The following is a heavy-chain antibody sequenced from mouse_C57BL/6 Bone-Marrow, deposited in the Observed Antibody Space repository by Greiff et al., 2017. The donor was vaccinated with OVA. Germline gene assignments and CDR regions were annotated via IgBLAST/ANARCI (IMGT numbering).Heavy chain of an antibody. V-gene: IGHV1-55*01. CDR1: GYTFTSYW. J-gene: IGHJ3*01. D-gene: IGHD2-2*01. CDR2: IYPGSGST. CDR3: ARVIYYGYDAGFAY. Sequence: LKQPGAELVKPGASVKMSCKASGYTFTSYWITWVKQRPGQGLEWIGDIYPGSGSTNYNEKFKSKATLTVDTSSSTAYMQLSSLTSEDSAVYYCARVIYYGYDAGFAYWGQGTLVTVSA.